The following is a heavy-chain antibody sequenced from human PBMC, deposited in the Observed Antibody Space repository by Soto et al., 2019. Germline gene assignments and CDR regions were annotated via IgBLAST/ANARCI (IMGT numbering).Heavy chain of an antibody. J-gene: IGHJ4*02. Sequence: ASVKVSCKASGYTFTTYDIHWVRQVTGQGLEWMGWMNPYNGNTGSTQKFHGRVTMTRXTXXXXVXMXLXXXXSEXTAVYDCTRRKERSGPHYVDYWGQGSLVTVSS. CDR3: TRRKERSGPHYVDY. CDR1: GYTFTTYD. D-gene: IGHD6-25*01. CDR2: MNPYNGNT. V-gene: IGHV1-8*01.